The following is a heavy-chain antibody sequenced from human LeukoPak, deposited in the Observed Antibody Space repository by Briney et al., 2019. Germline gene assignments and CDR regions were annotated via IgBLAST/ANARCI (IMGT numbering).Heavy chain of an antibody. CDR3: ARDPYGGVIDPYNWFDP. CDR2: ISAYNGNT. V-gene: IGHV1-18*01. CDR1: GYTFTIYG. Sequence: ASVKVSFKASGYTFTIYGISWVRQAPGQGLEWMGWISAYNGNTNYAQKLQGRVTMTTDTSTSTAYMELRSLRSDDTAVYYCARDPYGGVIDPYNWFDPWGQGTLVTVSS. J-gene: IGHJ5*02. D-gene: IGHD3-16*02.